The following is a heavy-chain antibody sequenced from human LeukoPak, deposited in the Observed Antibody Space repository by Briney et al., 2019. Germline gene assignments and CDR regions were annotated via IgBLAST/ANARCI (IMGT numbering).Heavy chain of an antibody. CDR3: ARGPGGRFDY. V-gene: IGHV6-1*01. CDR1: GGRVSGNSTT. CDR2: TYYRSKWYN. D-gene: IGHD2-8*02. J-gene: IGHJ4*02. Sequence: SPALSPPFSISGGRVSGNSTTWNWSRQSPSRGLEWLGRTYYRSKWYNDYAVSVKSRITINPDTSKNQFSLQLNSVTPEDTAVYYCARGPGGRFDYWGQGTLVTVSS.